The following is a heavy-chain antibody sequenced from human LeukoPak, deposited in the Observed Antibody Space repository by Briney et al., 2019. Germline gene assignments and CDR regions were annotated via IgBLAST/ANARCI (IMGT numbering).Heavy chain of an antibody. CDR1: GFTFSSYA. Sequence: GGSLRLSCAASGFTFSSYAMSWVRQAPGKGLEWVSAISGSGGSTYYADSVKGRFTISRDNSKNTLYLQMNSLRAVDTAVYYCAKELRFSTGNYYMDVWGKGTTVTVSS. CDR2: ISGSGGST. V-gene: IGHV3-23*01. CDR3: AKELRFSTGNYYMDV. D-gene: IGHD3-3*01. J-gene: IGHJ6*03.